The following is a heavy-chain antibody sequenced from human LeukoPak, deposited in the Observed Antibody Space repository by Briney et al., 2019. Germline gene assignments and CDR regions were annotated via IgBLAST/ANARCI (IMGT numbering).Heavy chain of an antibody. V-gene: IGHV3-23*01. Sequence: GGSLRLSCAASGFTFSSYAMSWVRQAPGKGLEGVSAISGSGGSTYYADSVKGRFTISRDNSKNTLYLQMNSLRAEDTAVYYCAKGPLYYYDSSGYSDYFDYWGQGTLVTVSS. D-gene: IGHD3-22*01. CDR2: ISGSGGST. CDR1: GFTFSSYA. J-gene: IGHJ4*02. CDR3: AKGPLYYYDSSGYSDYFDY.